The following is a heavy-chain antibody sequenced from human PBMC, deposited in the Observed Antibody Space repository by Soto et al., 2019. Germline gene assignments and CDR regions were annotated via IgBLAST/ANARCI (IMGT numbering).Heavy chain of an antibody. CDR3: ARNKYCSSTSCSGDGMDV. Sequence: QVQLVQSGAEVKKPGSSVKVSCKASGGTFSSYAISWVRQAPGQGLEWMGGIIPIFGTANYAQKFQGRVTITADESTSTAYMELSSLRSEDTAVYYCARNKYCSSTSCSGDGMDVWGQGTTVTVSS. J-gene: IGHJ6*02. CDR1: GGTFSSYA. D-gene: IGHD2-2*01. V-gene: IGHV1-69*01. CDR2: IIPIFGTA.